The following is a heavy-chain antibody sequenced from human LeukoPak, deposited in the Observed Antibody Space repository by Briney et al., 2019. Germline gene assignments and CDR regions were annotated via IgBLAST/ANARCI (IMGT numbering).Heavy chain of an antibody. CDR2: INPNSGGT. V-gene: IGHV1-2*06. D-gene: IGHD3-10*01. CDR1: GYTFTGYY. Sequence: ASVQVSCKASGYTFTGYYMHWVRQAPGQGLEWMGRINPNSGGTNYAQKFQGRVTMTRDTSISTAYMELSRLRSDDTAVYYCARELITMVRGVTPFDYWGQGTLVTVSS. J-gene: IGHJ4*02. CDR3: ARELITMVRGVTPFDY.